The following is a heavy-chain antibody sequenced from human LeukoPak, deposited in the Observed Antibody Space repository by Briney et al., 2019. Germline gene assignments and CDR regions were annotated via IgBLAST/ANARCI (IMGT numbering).Heavy chain of an antibody. D-gene: IGHD2-2*01. J-gene: IGHJ6*03. CDR1: GFTLSTYT. Sequence: PGGSLRLSCAASGFTLSTYTMNWVRQAPGKGLEWVSSISSSSSYIYYADSVKGRFTISRDDAKNSLSLQMNSLRVEDTAVYYCAKAADQYYYYYFYYMDVWGKGTTVTVSS. V-gene: IGHV3-21*01. CDR3: AKAADQYYYYYFYYMDV. CDR2: ISSSSSYI.